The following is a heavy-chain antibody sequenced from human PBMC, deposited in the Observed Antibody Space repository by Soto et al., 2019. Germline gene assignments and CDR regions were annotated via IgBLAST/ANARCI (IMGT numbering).Heavy chain of an antibody. CDR3: ARDFYDILTGLVYYGMDV. D-gene: IGHD3-9*01. V-gene: IGHV3-11*05. CDR2: ISFTGSHT. CDR1: GFTFSDYY. Sequence: GGSLRLSCAASGFTFSDYYMSWVRQAPGKGLEWISKISFTGSHTNYADSVKGRFTISRDNAKNSLYLQMNSLRAEDTAVYYCARDFYDILTGLVYYGMDVWGQGTTVTVSS. J-gene: IGHJ6*02.